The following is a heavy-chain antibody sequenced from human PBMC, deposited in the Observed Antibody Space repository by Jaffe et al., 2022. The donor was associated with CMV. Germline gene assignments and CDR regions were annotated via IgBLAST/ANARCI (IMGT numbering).Heavy chain of an antibody. CDR2: IYYSGTT. J-gene: IGHJ5*02. CDR3: ARLSSWRGRNWFDP. CDR1: GGSISSSGYY. Sequence: QLQLQESGPGLVKPSETLSLTCSVSGGSISSSGYYWGWIRLPPGKGLEWIGYIYYSGTTYYNPSLKSRLTISVDTSKNQFSLKLSSVTAADTAVYYCARLSSWRGRNWFDPWGQGTLVTVSS. D-gene: IGHD6-13*01. V-gene: IGHV4-39*01.